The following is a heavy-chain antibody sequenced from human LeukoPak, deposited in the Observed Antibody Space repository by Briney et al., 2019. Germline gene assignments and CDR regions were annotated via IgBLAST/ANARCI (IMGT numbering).Heavy chain of an antibody. J-gene: IGHJ3*02. CDR3: ARVGYYYDSSGYYLDAFDI. CDR2: IYYSGST. D-gene: IGHD3-22*01. Sequence: SETLSLTCTVSGGSISSYYWSWIRQPPGKGLEWIWYIYYSGSTNYNPSLKSRVTISVDTSKNQFSLKLSSVTAADTAVYYCARVGYYYDSSGYYLDAFDIWGQGTMVTVSS. V-gene: IGHV4-59*01. CDR1: GGSISSYY.